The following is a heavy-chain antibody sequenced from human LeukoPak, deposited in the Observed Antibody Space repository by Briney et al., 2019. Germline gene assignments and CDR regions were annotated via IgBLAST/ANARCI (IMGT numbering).Heavy chain of an antibody. V-gene: IGHV1-18*01. CDR3: ARFSSSRYYFDY. Sequence: ASVKVSCKASGYTFTSYGISWVRQAPGQGLEGMGWISAYNGNTNYAQKLQGRVTMTTDTSTSTAYMELRSLRSDDTAVYYCARFSSSRYYFDYWGQGTLVTVSS. J-gene: IGHJ4*02. CDR1: GYTFTSYG. D-gene: IGHD6-6*01. CDR2: ISAYNGNT.